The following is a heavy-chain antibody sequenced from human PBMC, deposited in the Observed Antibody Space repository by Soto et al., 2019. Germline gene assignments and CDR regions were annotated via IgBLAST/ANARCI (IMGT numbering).Heavy chain of an antibody. CDR1: GYTFSTYP. D-gene: IGHD6-13*01. J-gene: IGHJ4*02. CDR2: ISTYNGKT. CDR3: ARDRVEAALGTFDQ. Sequence: ASVKISCKTSGYTFSTYPISWLRQSPGQGLEWVGWISTYNGKTNYGQKFQGRVTITTDTSASTAYMNLRNLRSDDTAVYYCARDRVEAALGTFDQWGQGTLVTVSS. V-gene: IGHV1-18*01.